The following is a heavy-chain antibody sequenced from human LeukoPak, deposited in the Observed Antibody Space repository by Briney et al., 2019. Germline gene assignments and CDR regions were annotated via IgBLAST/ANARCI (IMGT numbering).Heavy chain of an antibody. CDR2: INHSGST. D-gene: IGHD3-10*01. J-gene: IGHJ6*02. CDR3: ARNRITKPTYYYYYGMDV. CDR1: GGSTSNYY. Sequence: SETLSLTCTVSGGSTSNYYWSWIRQPPGKGLEWIGEINHSGSTNYNPSLKSRVTISVDTSKNQFSLKLGSVTAADTAVYYCARNRITKPTYYYYYGMDVWGQGTTVTVSS. V-gene: IGHV4-34*01.